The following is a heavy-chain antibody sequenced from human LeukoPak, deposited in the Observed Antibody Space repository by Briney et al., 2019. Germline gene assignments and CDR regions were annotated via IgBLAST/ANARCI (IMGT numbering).Heavy chain of an antibody. CDR3: ARESKNVLLWFGESQTDFDY. CDR2: IIPIFGTA. D-gene: IGHD3-10*01. Sequence: SVKVSCKASGGTFSSYAISWVRQAPGQGLEWMGRIIPIFGTANYAQKFQGRVTITTDESTSTAYMELSSLRSEGTAVYYCARESKNVLLWFGESQTDFDYWGQGTLVTVSS. J-gene: IGHJ4*02. CDR1: GGTFSSYA. V-gene: IGHV1-69*05.